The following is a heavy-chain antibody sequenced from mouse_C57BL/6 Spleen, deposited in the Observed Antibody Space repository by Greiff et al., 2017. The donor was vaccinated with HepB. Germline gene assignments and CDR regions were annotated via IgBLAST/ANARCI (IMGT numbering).Heavy chain of an antibody. CDR2: IDPANGNT. D-gene: IGHD2-5*01. J-gene: IGHJ1*03. Sequence: VQLQQSVAELVRPGASVKLSCTASGFNIKNTYMHWVKQRPEQGLEWIGRIDPANGNTKYAPKFQGKATITADTSSNTAYMQLSSLTSEDTAIYYGAGGYSNCKGYFDVWGTGTTVTVSS. CDR3: AGGYSNCKGYFDV. CDR1: GFNIKNTY. V-gene: IGHV14-3*01.